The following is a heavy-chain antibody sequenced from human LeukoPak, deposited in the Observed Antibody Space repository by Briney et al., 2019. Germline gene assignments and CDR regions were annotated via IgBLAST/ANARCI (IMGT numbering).Heavy chain of an antibody. Sequence: ASVKVSCKASGYTFNTYGISWVRQAPGQGLEWMGWISAYSGNTNYAQKVQGRVTMTTHTSTSTAYMELRSLRSDDAAVYYCARGDGSGWPNFDYWGQGTLVTVSS. J-gene: IGHJ4*02. CDR2: ISAYSGNT. V-gene: IGHV1-18*01. D-gene: IGHD6-19*01. CDR3: ARGDGSGWPNFDY. CDR1: GYTFNTYG.